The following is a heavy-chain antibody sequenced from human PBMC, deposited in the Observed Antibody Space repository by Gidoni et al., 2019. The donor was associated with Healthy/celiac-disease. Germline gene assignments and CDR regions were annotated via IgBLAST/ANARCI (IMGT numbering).Heavy chain of an antibody. V-gene: IGHV3-11*05. Sequence: QVQLVESGGGLVKPGGSLRLSCAASGFTFSDYYMSWIRQAPGKGLEWVSYISSSSSYTNYADSVKGRFTISRDNAKNSLYLQMNSLRAEDTAVYYCARALRMSNYDYWGQGTLVTVSS. CDR3: ARALRMSNYDY. CDR1: GFTFSDYY. CDR2: ISSSSSYT. J-gene: IGHJ4*02. D-gene: IGHD2-8*01.